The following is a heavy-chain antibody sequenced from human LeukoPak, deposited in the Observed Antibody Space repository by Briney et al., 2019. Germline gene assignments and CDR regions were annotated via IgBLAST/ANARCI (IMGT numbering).Heavy chain of an antibody. CDR2: ISSSSSYI. Sequence: GGSLRLSCAASGFTFSSYSMNWVRQAPGKGLEWVSSISSSSSYIYYADSVKGRFTISRDNAKNSLYLQMNRLRAEDTAVYYCARDRYDFWSGYDYWGQGTLVTVSS. CDR1: GFTFSSYS. D-gene: IGHD3-3*01. J-gene: IGHJ4*02. V-gene: IGHV3-21*01. CDR3: ARDRYDFWSGYDY.